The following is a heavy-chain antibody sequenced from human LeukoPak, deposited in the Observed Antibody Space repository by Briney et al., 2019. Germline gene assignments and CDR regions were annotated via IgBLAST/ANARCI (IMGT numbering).Heavy chain of an antibody. J-gene: IGHJ4*02. CDR1: GFTFSNSA. Sequence: PGGSLRLSCAASGFTFSNSAMNWVRQAPGKGLEWVSYISSSSVTIYYADSVKGRFTISRDNAKNSLYLQMNSLRAEDTAVYYCARDPRSTVVTPSPYFDYWGQGTLVTVSS. CDR3: ARDPRSTVVTPSPYFDY. V-gene: IGHV3-48*01. CDR2: ISSSSVTI. D-gene: IGHD4-23*01.